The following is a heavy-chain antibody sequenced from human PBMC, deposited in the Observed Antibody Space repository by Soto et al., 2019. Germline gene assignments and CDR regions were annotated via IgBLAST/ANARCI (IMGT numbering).Heavy chain of an antibody. CDR3: AHYRVLRFWEWLFSMGYDAFDI. D-gene: IGHD3-3*01. V-gene: IGHV2-5*02. J-gene: IGHJ3*02. CDR1: GFSLSTSGVG. CDR2: IYWDDDK. Sequence: QITLKESGPTLVKPTQTLTLTCTFSGFSLSTSGVGVGWIRQPPGKALEWLGLIYWDDDKRYSPSLKSRPTITKDTSKNQVVLTTTNMDHVDTATYYCAHYRVLRFWEWLFSMGYDAFDIWGQGTMVTVSS.